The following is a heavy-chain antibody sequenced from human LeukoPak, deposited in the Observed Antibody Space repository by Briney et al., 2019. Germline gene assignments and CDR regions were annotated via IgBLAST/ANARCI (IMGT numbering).Heavy chain of an antibody. D-gene: IGHD4-17*01. J-gene: IGHJ4*02. CDR3: ARAGYGDYPGYYFDY. CDR1: GGSISSGGYY. Sequence: SETPSLTCTVSGGSISSGGYYWSWIRQHPGKGLEWIGYIYYSGSTYYNPSLKSRVTISVDTSKNQFSLKLSSVTAADTAVYYCARAGYGDYPGYYFDYWGQGTLVTVSS. CDR2: IYYSGST. V-gene: IGHV4-31*03.